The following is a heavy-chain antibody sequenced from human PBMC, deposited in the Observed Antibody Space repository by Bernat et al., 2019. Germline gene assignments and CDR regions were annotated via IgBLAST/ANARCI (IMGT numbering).Heavy chain of an antibody. CDR1: GFTVSSNY. V-gene: IGHV3-66*01. D-gene: IGHD5-12*01. J-gene: IGHJ5*02. CDR3: ARKGYSGYDYEGWFDP. CDR2: IYSGGST. Sequence: EVQLVESGGGLVQPGGSLRLSCAASGFTVSSNYMSWVRQAPGKGLEWVSVIYSGGSTYYADSVKGRFTISRDNSKNTLYLQMNSLRAEDTAVYYCARKGYSGYDYEGWFDPWAREPWSPSPQ.